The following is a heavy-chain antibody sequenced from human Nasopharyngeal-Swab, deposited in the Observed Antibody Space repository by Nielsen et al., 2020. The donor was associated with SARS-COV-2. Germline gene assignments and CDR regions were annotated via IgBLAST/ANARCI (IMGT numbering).Heavy chain of an antibody. V-gene: IGHV4-39*01. CDR3: ARPRGPVRGVNNWFDL. Sequence: SETLSLTCTVSGGSITNNDYYWGWMRQPPGKGLEWIGSIYHSGITYYNPSLESRVTISVDTSKNQFSLNLRSVTAADTAVYYCARPRGPVRGVNNWFDLWGQGALVTVS. J-gene: IGHJ5*02. CDR2: IYHSGIT. CDR1: GGSITNNDYY. D-gene: IGHD3-10*01.